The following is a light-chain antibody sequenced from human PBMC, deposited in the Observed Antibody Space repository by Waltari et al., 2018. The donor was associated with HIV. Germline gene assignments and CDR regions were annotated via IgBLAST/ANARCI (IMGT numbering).Light chain of an antibody. CDR1: EDVSTL. CDR3: QQYSIFPLT. CDR2: GAS. V-gene: IGKV1D-8*01. Sequence: TQSPSLSASIGDRVTIYCQATEDVSTLVAWYQQKPGTAPKLLIYGASVLQGGVPSRFSGSGSGTDFALTIGCLQSDDLATYFCQQYSIFPLTFGPGT. J-gene: IGKJ2*01.